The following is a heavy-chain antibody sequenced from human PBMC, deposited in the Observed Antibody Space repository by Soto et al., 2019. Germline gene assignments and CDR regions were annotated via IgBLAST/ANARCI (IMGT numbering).Heavy chain of an antibody. CDR2: ISYDGSNK. D-gene: IGHD1-26*01. V-gene: IGHV3-30*03. CDR1: GFTFRSYG. CDR3: SIQGVGSTWNALDI. J-gene: IGHJ3*02. Sequence: QPGGSLRLSCAASGFTFRSYGMHWVRQAPSKGLEWVAVISYDGSNKYYADSVKGRFTISRDNSKNTLYLQMNSLRAEDTAVYYCSIQGVGSTWNALDIWAQGTLVPVS.